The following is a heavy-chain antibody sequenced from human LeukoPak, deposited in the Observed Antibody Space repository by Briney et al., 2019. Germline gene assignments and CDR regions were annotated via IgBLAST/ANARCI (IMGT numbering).Heavy chain of an antibody. Sequence: GGSLRLSCAASGFTFSSYWMHWVRQAPGKGLVWVSRINSDGSSTSYADSVKGRFTISRDNAKNTLYLQMNSLRAEDTDVYYCARGAYGDYGFYAFDIWGQGTMVTVSS. D-gene: IGHD4-17*01. V-gene: IGHV3-74*01. CDR2: INSDGSST. CDR1: GFTFSSYW. J-gene: IGHJ3*02. CDR3: ARGAYGDYGFYAFDI.